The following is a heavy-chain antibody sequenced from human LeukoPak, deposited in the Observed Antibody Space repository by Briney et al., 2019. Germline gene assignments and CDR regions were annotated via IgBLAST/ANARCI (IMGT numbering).Heavy chain of an antibody. D-gene: IGHD1-26*01. CDR1: GGSISSCNW. Sequence: SETLSLTCAVSGGSISSCNWWSWVRQPPGKGLEWIGEIHHSGSTNYNPSLKSRVTISVDKSKNQFSLKLSSVTAADTAVYYCARGANISGSYSGDYYYMDVWGKGTTVTVSS. V-gene: IGHV4-4*02. CDR2: IHHSGST. J-gene: IGHJ6*03. CDR3: ARGANISGSYSGDYYYMDV.